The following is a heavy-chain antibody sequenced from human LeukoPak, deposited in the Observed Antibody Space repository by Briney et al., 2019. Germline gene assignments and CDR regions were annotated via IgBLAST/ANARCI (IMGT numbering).Heavy chain of an antibody. CDR1: GFTFSDYY. J-gene: IGHJ4*02. V-gene: IGHV3-11*04. CDR2: IRSSGTTI. CDR3: ARDRGEVTYSFDY. D-gene: IGHD2-21*02. Sequence: PGGSLTLSCGASGFTFSDYYMSWLRQAPGKGLEWVSYIRSSGTTIHYADCQKGRFTISRDNTKNSLYLQMNSLSAEDTAVYYCARDRGEVTYSFDYWGQGTLVTVSS.